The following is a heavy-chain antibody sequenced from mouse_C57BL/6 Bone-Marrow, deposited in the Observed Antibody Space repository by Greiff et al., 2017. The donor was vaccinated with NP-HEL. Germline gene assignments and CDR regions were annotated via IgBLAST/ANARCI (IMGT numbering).Heavy chain of an antibody. CDR3: AIISTVVEGYFDV. J-gene: IGHJ1*03. Sequence: QVQLQQSGPGLVQPSQSLSITCTVSGFSLTSYGVHWVRQSPGRGLEWLGVIWSGGSTAYNAAFISRLSISKDNSTSQVFFKMNSMQADDAAIDYCAIISTVVEGYFDVWGTGTTVTVSS. V-gene: IGHV2-2*01. D-gene: IGHD1-1*01. CDR2: IWSGGST. CDR1: GFSLTSYG.